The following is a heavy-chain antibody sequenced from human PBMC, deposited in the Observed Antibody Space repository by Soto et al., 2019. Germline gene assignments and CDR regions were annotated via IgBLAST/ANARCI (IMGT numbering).Heavy chain of an antibody. D-gene: IGHD3-10*01. CDR1: GGSIASGGFY. Sequence: QVQLQESGPGLVNPSQTLSLTCTVSGGSIASGGFYCSWIRQNPGKGLERIAYMHYSGSTYYNPSLKSRVTKSLDTSNNQFSLILSSVTAADTAVYYCARYYFASGSYSNLFDYWGQGILVTVSS. V-gene: IGHV4-31*03. J-gene: IGHJ4*02. CDR3: ARYYFASGSYSNLFDY. CDR2: MHYSGST.